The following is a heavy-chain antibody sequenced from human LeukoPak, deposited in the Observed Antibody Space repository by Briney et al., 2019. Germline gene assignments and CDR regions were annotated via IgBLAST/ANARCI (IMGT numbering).Heavy chain of an antibody. CDR1: GFTFSSYG. V-gene: IGHV3-33*01. CDR2: IWYDGSNK. CDR3: ARDLPLYCGGDCPRFDY. J-gene: IGHJ4*02. Sequence: GGSLRLSCAASGFTFSSYGMHWVRQAPGKGLEWVAVIWYDGSNKYYADSVKGRFTISRDNSKNTLYLQMNSLRAEDTAVYYCARDLPLYCGGDCPRFDYWGQGTLVTVSS. D-gene: IGHD2-21*01.